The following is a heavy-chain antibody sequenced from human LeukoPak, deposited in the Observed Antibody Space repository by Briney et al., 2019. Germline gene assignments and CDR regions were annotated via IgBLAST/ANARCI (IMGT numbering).Heavy chain of an antibody. V-gene: IGHV4-59*01. J-gene: IGHJ3*02. CDR1: GGSISSYY. Sequence: KPSETLSLTCTVSGGSISSYYWSWIRQPPGKGLEWIGYISYSGSTNYNPSLKSRVTISVDTSKNQSSLKLSSVTAADTAVYYCARGRSPQAPLPDAFDIWGQGTMVTVSS. CDR3: ARGRSPQAPLPDAFDI. CDR2: ISYSGST. D-gene: IGHD3-10*01.